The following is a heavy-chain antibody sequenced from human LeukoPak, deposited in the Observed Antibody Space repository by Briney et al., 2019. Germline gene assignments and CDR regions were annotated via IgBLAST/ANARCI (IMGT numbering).Heavy chain of an antibody. CDR1: GFTFSSYA. V-gene: IGHV3-23*01. J-gene: IGHJ4*02. CDR3: AKQVAVADYFDF. CDR2: ISGSGDST. Sequence: GGSLRLSSTASGFTFSSYAMIWVRQAPGRGREWVSGISGSGDSTDYADSVKGRFTISRDNSKNTLSLQMNSLRAEDTAVYYCAKQVAVADYFDFWGQGTLVTVSS. D-gene: IGHD6-19*01.